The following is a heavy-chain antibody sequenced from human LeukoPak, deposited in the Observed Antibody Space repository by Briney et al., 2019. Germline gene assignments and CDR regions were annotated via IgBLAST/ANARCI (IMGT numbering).Heavy chain of an antibody. V-gene: IGHV3-23*01. D-gene: IGHD2-15*01. Sequence: GGSLRLSCAASGFTFSSYAMSWVRQAPGKGLEWVSAISGSGGSTYYADSVKGRFTISRDNSKNTLYLQMNSLRAEDTAVYYCAKASLGSCSGAKCYHFDNWGQGTLVTVSS. CDR1: GFTFSSYA. CDR3: AKASLGSCSGAKCYHFDN. CDR2: ISGSGGST. J-gene: IGHJ4*02.